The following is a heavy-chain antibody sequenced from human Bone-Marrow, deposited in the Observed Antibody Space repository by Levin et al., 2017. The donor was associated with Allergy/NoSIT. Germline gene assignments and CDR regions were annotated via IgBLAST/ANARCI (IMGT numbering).Heavy chain of an antibody. Sequence: SETLSLTCAVDGGSFTGYFWTWIRQPPGKGLEWIGEINHSGSTKYNPSLTSGVTILVDTTKKEFALNLRCVTAADTAVFYCARGGRWSFSYYFDYWGQGTRVTVSS. CDR1: GGSFTGYF. CDR3: ARGGRWSFSYYFDY. V-gene: IGHV4-34*01. D-gene: IGHD3-10*01. CDR2: INHSGST. J-gene: IGHJ4*02.